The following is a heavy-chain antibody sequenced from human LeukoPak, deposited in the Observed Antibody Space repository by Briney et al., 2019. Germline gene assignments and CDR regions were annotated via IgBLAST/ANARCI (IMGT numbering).Heavy chain of an antibody. D-gene: IGHD1-26*01. V-gene: IGHV1-46*01. J-gene: IGHJ4*02. CDR2: INPSGGST. CDR3: ARARTKWELLDY. CDR1: GYTFTSYY. Sequence: ASVKVSCKASGYTFTSYYMHWVRQAPGQGLEWMGVINPSGGSTSYAQKFQGRVTMTRDTSTSTVYMELSSLRSEDTAVYYCARARTKWELLDYWGQGTLVTVSS.